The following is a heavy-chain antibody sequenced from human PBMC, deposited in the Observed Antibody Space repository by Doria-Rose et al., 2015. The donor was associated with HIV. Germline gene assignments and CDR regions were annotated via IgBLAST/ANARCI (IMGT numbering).Heavy chain of an antibody. CDR2: IFPDDER. D-gene: IGHD6-13*01. V-gene: IGHV2-26*01. J-gene: IGHJ4*02. CDR1: GVSLSSPGMG. CDR3: ARIKSSRWYHKYYFDF. Sequence: SGPVLVKPTETLTLTCTVSGVSLSSPGMGVSWIRQPPGKALEWLANIFPDDERSYKTSLKSRLTIARGTSKRQVFLTMTDMDPVDTVTYYCARIKSSRWYHKYYFDFWGQGTLVIVSA.